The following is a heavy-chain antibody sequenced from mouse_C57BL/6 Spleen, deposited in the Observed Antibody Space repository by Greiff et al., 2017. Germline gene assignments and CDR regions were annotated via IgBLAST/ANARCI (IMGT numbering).Heavy chain of an antibody. J-gene: IGHJ2*01. CDR1: GYSITSGYY. CDR3: ARDSSGPFDY. V-gene: IGHV3-6*01. CDR2: ISYDGSN. Sequence: EVQLQEPGPGLVKPSQSLSLTCSVTGYSITSGYYRNWIRQPPGNKLEWMGYISYDGSNNYNPSLKNRISITRDTSKNPFFLKLNSVTTEETAAYYCARDSSGPFDYWGQGTTLTVSS. D-gene: IGHD3-2*02.